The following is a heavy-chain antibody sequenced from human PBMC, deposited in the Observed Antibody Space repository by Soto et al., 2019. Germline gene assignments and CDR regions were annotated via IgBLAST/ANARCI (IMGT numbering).Heavy chain of an antibody. D-gene: IGHD6-13*01. V-gene: IGHV3-30-3*01. J-gene: IGHJ6*02. Sequence: QVQLVESGGGVVQPGRSLRVSCAASGFTFSSYAMQWVRQAPGKGLEWVAVISYDGSNKYYADSVKGRFTISRDNSKNTLYLQMNSLRAEDTAVYYCARVGSSSYYGMDVWGQGTTVTVCS. CDR3: ARVGSSSYYGMDV. CDR2: ISYDGSNK. CDR1: GFTFSSYA.